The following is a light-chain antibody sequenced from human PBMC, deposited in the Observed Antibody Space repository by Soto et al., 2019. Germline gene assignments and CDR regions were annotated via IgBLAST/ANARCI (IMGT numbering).Light chain of an antibody. CDR2: GAS. CDR1: QSVSSN. J-gene: IGKJ1*01. Sequence: ERVMTQSPATLSVSPGERATLSCRASQSVSSNLAWYQQKPGQAPRLLIYGASTRATGIPARFSGSGSGTEFTLTISSLQSEDFAVYYCQQYNNWPTTFGQGTRWIS. V-gene: IGKV3-15*01. CDR3: QQYNNWPTT.